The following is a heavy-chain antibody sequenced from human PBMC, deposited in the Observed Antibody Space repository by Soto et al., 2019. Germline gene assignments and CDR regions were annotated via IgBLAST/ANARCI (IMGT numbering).Heavy chain of an antibody. CDR3: AIDGPDGYNLGY. J-gene: IGHJ4*02. CDR2: IFHSGST. D-gene: IGHD5-12*01. CDR1: GVSISSGSW. Sequence: QMQESGPGLVEPSGTLSLTCDVSGVSISSGSWWSWVRQPPGKGLEWIGEIFHSGSTKYNPSLKSRVIISVDYSKHHFSLRVTSVTAAATAVYYCAIDGPDGYNLGYWGQGTLVTVSS. V-gene: IGHV4-4*02.